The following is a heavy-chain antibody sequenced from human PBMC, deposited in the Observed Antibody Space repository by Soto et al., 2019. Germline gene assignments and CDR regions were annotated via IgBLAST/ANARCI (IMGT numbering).Heavy chain of an antibody. Sequence: SETLSLTCTVSGGSISSSSYFWGWIRQPPGKGLEWIGSIYYSGSTYYNPSLKSRVTISVDTSKNHFTLILSSVTAADTAVYYCARGPHWMDYWCPGFLVTVSS. D-gene: IGHD1-1*01. V-gene: IGHV4-39*02. CDR2: IYYSGST. CDR3: ARGPHWMDY. J-gene: IGHJ4*02. CDR1: GGSISSSSYF.